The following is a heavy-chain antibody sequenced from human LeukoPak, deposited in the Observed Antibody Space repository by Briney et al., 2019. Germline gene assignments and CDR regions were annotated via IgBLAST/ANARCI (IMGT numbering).Heavy chain of an antibody. CDR2: IIPILGIA. Sequence: SVKVSCKASGGTFSSYAISWVRQAPGQGLEWMGRIIPILGIANYAQKFQGRVTITADKSTSTAYMELRSLRFDDTAVYYCARDFAWGSGGAPIDDNWLDPWGQGTLVTVSS. J-gene: IGHJ5*02. CDR3: ARDFAWGSGGAPIDDNWLDP. V-gene: IGHV1-69*04. D-gene: IGHD7-27*01. CDR1: GGTFSSYA.